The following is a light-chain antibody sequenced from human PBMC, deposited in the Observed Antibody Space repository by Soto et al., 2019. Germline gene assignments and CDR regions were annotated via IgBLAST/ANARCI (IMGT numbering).Light chain of an antibody. CDR2: TAS. Sequence: DIQLTQSPSFLSASVGDRVTITCRASQGIDTYLAWFQQKPGRAPKLLIYTASTLQSEVPSRFSGSGSGTEFTLTISSLQPEDSATYYCQQLNNYPLTFGPGTKVDI. CDR1: QGIDTY. J-gene: IGKJ3*01. CDR3: QQLNNYPLT. V-gene: IGKV1-9*01.